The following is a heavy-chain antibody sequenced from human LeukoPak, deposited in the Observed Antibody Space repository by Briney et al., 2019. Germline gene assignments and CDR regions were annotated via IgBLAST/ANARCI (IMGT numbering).Heavy chain of an antibody. CDR1: GFTFSSYA. V-gene: IGHV3-23*01. CDR2: ISVSVVTT. D-gene: IGHD2-2*01. Sequence: GGSLRLSCAASGFTFSSYAMSWVRQAPGKGLEWVSAISVSVVTTYYADSLKGRFTISRDNSQNTLYLQMTSLRVEDTAVYYCATRPPIVPAPYYSDYWGQGALVTVSS. CDR3: ATRPPIVPAPYYSDY. J-gene: IGHJ4*02.